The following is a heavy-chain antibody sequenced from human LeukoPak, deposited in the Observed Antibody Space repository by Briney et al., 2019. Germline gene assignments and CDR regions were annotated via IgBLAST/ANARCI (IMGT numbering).Heavy chain of an antibody. CDR1: GGSISSGGYY. V-gene: IGHV4-31*03. J-gene: IGHJ4*02. CDR3: ARAHSGMGVGYFDY. CDR2: IYYSGST. D-gene: IGHD3-10*01. Sequence: SETLSLTCTVSGGSISSGGYYWSWIRQHPGKGLEWIGYIYYSGSTYYNPSLKSRVTISVDTSKNQFSLKLSSVTAAGTAVYYCARAHSGMGVGYFDYWGQGTLVTVSS.